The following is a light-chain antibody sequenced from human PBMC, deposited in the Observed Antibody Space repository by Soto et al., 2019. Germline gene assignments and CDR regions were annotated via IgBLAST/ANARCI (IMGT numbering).Light chain of an antibody. V-gene: IGKV3-11*01. CDR2: DAS. Sequence: EIVLTQSPATLSLSPGERATLSCRASQSVSSSLAWYQQKPGQAPRLLIYDASNRATGIPARFSGRGSGTDFTLTISSLEPEDFAVYYCQQRSNWPLTFGGGTKVEIQ. J-gene: IGKJ4*01. CDR1: QSVSSS. CDR3: QQRSNWPLT.